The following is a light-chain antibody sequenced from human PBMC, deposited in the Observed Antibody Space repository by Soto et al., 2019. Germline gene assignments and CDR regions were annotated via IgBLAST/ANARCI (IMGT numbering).Light chain of an antibody. CDR3: QQYCSTPHT. J-gene: IGKJ4*01. CDR1: QSVGNNY. Sequence: EIVLTQSPGTLSLSPGERATLSCRASQSVGNNYLAWYQQKPGQAPRFLIYDASSRATGIPDRFSGSGSGTDFTLTISRLEPEDFAAYYCQQYCSTPHTFGGGTKVEIK. CDR2: DAS. V-gene: IGKV3-20*01.